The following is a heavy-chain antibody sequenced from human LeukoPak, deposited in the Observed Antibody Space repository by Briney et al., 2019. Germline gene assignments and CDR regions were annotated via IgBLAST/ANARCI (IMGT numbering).Heavy chain of an antibody. J-gene: IGHJ5*02. CDR3: AREGGDARWLAP. V-gene: IGHV4-4*07. CDR1: GGSISSYY. Sequence: SETLSLTCTVSGGSISSYYGTWIRRSAGKGLEGIGRINTSGSTDYNPSPRSPVTMSVNTSKNQCSLNLTSVTAADTAVYSCAREGGDARWLAPWGQGTPVTVSP. D-gene: IGHD6-25*01. CDR2: INTSGST.